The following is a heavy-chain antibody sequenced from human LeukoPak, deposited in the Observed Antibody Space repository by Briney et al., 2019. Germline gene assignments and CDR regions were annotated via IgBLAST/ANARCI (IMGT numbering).Heavy chain of an antibody. D-gene: IGHD2-15*01. CDR3: ARATGYCSGGSCYDGDY. V-gene: IGHV1-2*02. CDR2: INPNSGGT. CDR1: GYTFTGYY. Sequence: GASVKVSCKASGYTFTGYYMHWVRQAPGQGLEWMGWINPNSGGTNYAQKFQGRVTMTRDTSISTAYMELSRLSSDDTAVYYCARATGYCSGGSCYDGDYRGQGTLVTVSS. J-gene: IGHJ4*02.